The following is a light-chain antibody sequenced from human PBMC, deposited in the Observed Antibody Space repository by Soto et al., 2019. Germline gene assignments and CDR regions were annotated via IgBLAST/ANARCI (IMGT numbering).Light chain of an antibody. CDR1: QSISSW. CDR3: QQYNSYST. J-gene: IGKJ1*01. V-gene: IGKV1-5*01. Sequence: DIQMTQSPSTLSAPVGDRVTTTCRASQSISSWLAWYQQKPGKAPKLLIYDASSLESGVPSRFSGSGSGTEFTLTISRLQPDDFATYYCQQYNSYSTFGQGTKVDIK. CDR2: DAS.